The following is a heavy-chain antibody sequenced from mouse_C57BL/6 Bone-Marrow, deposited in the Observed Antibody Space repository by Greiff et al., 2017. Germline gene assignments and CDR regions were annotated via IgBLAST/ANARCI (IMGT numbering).Heavy chain of an antibody. V-gene: IGHV7-1*01. CDR3: ARGAGHYYGSSYDWYFDV. CDR2: SRNKANDYTT. D-gene: IGHD1-1*01. CDR1: GFTFSDFY. Sequence: EVKLVESGGGLVQSGRSLRLSCATSGFTFSDFYMEWVRQAPGKGLEWIAASRNKANDYTTEYSASVKGRFIVSRDTSHSILYLQMNALRAEDTAIYYCARGAGHYYGSSYDWYFDVWGTGTTVTVSS. J-gene: IGHJ1*03.